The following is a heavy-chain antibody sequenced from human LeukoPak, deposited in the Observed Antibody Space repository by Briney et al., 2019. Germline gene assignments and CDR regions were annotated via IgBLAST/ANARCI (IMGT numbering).Heavy chain of an antibody. J-gene: IGHJ4*02. Sequence: KPSETLSLTCTVSGGSISSSSYYWGWIRQPPGKGLEWIGSIYYSGSTYYNPSLKSRVTISVDTSKNQFSLKLSSVTAADTAVYYCAREKNDYYDSSGYHDYWGQGTLVTVSS. CDR3: AREKNDYYDSSGYHDY. CDR1: GGSISSSSYY. D-gene: IGHD3-22*01. CDR2: IYYSGST. V-gene: IGHV4-39*07.